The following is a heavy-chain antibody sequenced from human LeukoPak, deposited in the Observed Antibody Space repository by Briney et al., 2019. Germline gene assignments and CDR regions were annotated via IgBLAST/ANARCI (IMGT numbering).Heavy chain of an antibody. CDR3: ARHGNTGSYYDAFDI. CDR1: GGSISSSQSY. V-gene: IGHV4-39*01. Sequence: SETLSLTCTVSGGSISSSQSYWGWIRQPPGKGLEWFGDIDYRGTAYHHPSLKSRVTISVDTSKNQFSLKLSSVTAADTAVYYCARHGNTGSYYDAFDIWGQGTMVTVSS. J-gene: IGHJ3*02. D-gene: IGHD3-10*01. CDR2: IDYRGTA.